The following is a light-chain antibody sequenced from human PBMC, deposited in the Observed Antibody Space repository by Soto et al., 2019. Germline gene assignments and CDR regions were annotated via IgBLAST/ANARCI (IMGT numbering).Light chain of an antibody. CDR3: QQYNSWPLT. Sequence: DIVVTQWPANLSVSAGESVTLSCRASQSVRNKVAWYQQKPGQPPRLLIYAISTRATGIPTRSSGSGSGTEFPLTISSLQSDDCAVYYCQQYNSWPLTFGGGTKVDI. V-gene: IGKV3D-15*01. J-gene: IGKJ4*01. CDR2: AIS. CDR1: QSVRNK.